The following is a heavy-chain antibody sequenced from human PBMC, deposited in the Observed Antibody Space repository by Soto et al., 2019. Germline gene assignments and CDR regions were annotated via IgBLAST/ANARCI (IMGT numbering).Heavy chain of an antibody. CDR3: ARAMSYDDSSGYHVDY. D-gene: IGHD3-22*01. J-gene: IGHJ4*03. V-gene: IGHV3-48*03. CDR2: ISSTGTLI. Sequence: PGGSLRLSCTASGFTFSSYEMNWVRQAPGKGLEWVSYISSTGTLIYYADSVKGRFTISRDNAKSSLYLQMNSLRAEDTAVYYCARAMSYDDSSGYHVDYWGQGTTVTVSS. CDR1: GFTFSSYE.